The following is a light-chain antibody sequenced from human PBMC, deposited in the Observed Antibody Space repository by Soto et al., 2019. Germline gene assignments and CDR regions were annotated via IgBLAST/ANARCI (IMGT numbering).Light chain of an antibody. CDR3: SSYEDSSILM. CDR1: SSDIGYYNY. V-gene: IGLV2-14*01. J-gene: IGLJ3*02. CDR2: EVS. Sequence: QSALTQPASVCGSPGQSITISCTGTSSDIGYYNYVSWYQQHPGKAPKVIIYEVSNRPSGVSDRFSGSKSGNTASLTISGLQAEDEGDYYCSSYEDSSILMFGGGTKLTVL.